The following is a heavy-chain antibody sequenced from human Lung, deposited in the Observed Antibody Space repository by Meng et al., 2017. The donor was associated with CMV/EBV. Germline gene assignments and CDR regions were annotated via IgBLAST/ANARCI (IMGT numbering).Heavy chain of an antibody. D-gene: IGHD4-23*01. CDR3: VKGWQQLGDS. V-gene: IGHV3-23*01. CDR2: ISGSATYT. CDR1: GFTFSSYA. Sequence: GAXXKISCAASGFTFSSYAMSWVRRAPGKGLEWVSAISGSATYTYYADSVKGRFTISRDNSKNTLFLQLNSLRAEDTAIYYCVKGWQQLGDSWGQGTMVTVSS. J-gene: IGHJ4*02.